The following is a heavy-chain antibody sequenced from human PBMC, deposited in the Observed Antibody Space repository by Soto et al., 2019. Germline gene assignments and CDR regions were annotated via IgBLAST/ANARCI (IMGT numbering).Heavy chain of an antibody. Sequence: PGGSLRLSCAASGFTFSSYSMNWVRQAPGKGLEWVSYISSSSTIYYADSVKGRFTISRDNAKNSLYLQMNSLRDEDTAVYYCAIYSSGYYLSVWGQGTTVTVSS. CDR1: GFTFSSYS. J-gene: IGHJ6*02. V-gene: IGHV3-48*02. D-gene: IGHD3-22*01. CDR2: ISSSSTI. CDR3: AIYSSGYYLSV.